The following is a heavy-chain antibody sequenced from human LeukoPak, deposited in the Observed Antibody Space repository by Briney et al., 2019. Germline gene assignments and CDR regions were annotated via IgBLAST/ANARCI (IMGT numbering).Heavy chain of an antibody. J-gene: IGHJ4*02. Sequence: PSETLSLTCTVSGGSISSYYWSWIRQPPGKGLEWIGYIYYSGSTNYNPSLKSRVTISVDTSKNQFSLKLSSVTAADTAVYYCARIKKQAAGSWWPFDYWGQGTLVTVSS. CDR1: GGSISSYY. CDR2: IYYSGST. CDR3: ARIKKQAAGSWWPFDY. D-gene: IGHD6-13*01. V-gene: IGHV4-59*01.